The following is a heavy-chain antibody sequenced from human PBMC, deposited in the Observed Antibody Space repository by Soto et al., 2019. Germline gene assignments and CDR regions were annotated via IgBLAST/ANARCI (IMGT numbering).Heavy chain of an antibody. CDR2: IYHSGST. CDR3: ARGGLVVAARFDP. V-gene: IGHV4-30-2*01. CDR1: GGSISSGGYS. D-gene: IGHD2-15*01. J-gene: IGHJ5*02. Sequence: QLQLQESGSGLVKPSQTLSLTCAVSGGSISSGGYSWSWIRQPPGKGLEWIGYIYHSGSTYYNPSLKSRVTISVDRSKNQFSLKLSSVTAADTAVYYCARGGLVVAARFDPWGQGTLVTVSS.